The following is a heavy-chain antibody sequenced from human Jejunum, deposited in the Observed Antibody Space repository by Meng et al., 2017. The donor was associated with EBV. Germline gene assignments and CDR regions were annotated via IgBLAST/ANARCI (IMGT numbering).Heavy chain of an antibody. J-gene: IGHJ4*02. V-gene: IGHV2-5*02. D-gene: IGHD1-26*01. CDR3: AHKGSGSYPLDY. CDR1: GFSLTTNGVG. CDR2: IYWDDSR. Sequence: QINLKESGPPLVQPTQPLTLTCTFSGFSLTTNGVGVGWIRQPPGKALEWLAVIYWDDSRLYSPSLNSRLTITKDTSKSQVVLTMTDMDPVDTATYYCAHKGSGSYPLDYWGQGTLVTVPS.